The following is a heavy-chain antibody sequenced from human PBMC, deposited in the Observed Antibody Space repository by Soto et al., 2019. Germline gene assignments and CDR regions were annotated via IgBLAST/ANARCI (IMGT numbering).Heavy chain of an antibody. Sequence: QVPLVQSGAEVKKPGASVKVSCQASGYTFTSYGISWVRQAPGQGLEWLGWISAYNGNTNYAQKLQGRVTMTTDTSTSTAYMELRSLRSDDTAVYYCARCHSYDSSGWGGFDSWGQGTLVTVGS. J-gene: IGHJ5*01. V-gene: IGHV1-18*01. D-gene: IGHD3-22*01. CDR1: GYTFTSYG. CDR2: ISAYNGNT. CDR3: ARCHSYDSSGWGGFDS.